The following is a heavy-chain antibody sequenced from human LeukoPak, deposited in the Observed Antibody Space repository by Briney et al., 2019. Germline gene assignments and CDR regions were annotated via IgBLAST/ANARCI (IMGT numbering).Heavy chain of an antibody. CDR3: ARAAPAASILHFDY. CDR1: GFIFSDYH. V-gene: IGHV3-11*04. D-gene: IGHD6-13*01. Sequence: GGSLRLSCAASGFIFSDYHMSWIRQAPGEGLEWVSYITTSGNVIYYADSVRGRFTISRDNAKKSPYLQVNSLGAEDTAVYLCARAAPAASILHFDYWGRGTLVTVSS. J-gene: IGHJ4*02. CDR2: ITTSGNVI.